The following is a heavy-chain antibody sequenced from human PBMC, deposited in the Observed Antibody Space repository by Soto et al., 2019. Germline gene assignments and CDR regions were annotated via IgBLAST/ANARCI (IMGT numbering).Heavy chain of an antibody. CDR1: GFTFDNFA. Sequence: GGSLRLSSKAFGFTFDNFAMPWVRQSPERGLEWASAISWNGGRTGYADSVKGRFIVSRDNSKSSLYLQMNSLSSEDTALYFCAKASYSLGIEGATDFDYWGQGSWVTVSS. D-gene: IGHD1-26*01. J-gene: IGHJ4*02. V-gene: IGHV3-9*01. CDR2: ISWNGGRT. CDR3: AKASYSLGIEGATDFDY.